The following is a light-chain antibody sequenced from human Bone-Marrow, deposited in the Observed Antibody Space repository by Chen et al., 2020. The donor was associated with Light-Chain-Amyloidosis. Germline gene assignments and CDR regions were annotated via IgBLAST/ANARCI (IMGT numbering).Light chain of an antibody. CDR1: SSDVGGDNN. V-gene: IGLV2-14*01. J-gene: IGLJ1*01. CDR2: EVT. CDR3: SSYTITNTLV. Sequence: QSAPTQPASVFGSPGQSITILCIGTSSDVGGDNNVSWYQQHPDKAPKLMIYEVTNRPSWVPDRFSGSKSDNTASLTISGLQTEDEADYFCSSYTITNTLVFGSGTRVTVL.